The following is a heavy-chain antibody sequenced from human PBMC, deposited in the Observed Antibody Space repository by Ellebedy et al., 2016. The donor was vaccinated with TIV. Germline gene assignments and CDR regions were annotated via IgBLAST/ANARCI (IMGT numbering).Heavy chain of an antibody. CDR3: ATQLWNTEF. J-gene: IGHJ4*02. CDR1: GFTFSNYA. Sequence: GESLKISCAASGFTFSNYAMSWVRQAPGKGLEWVSAISGSAISTYYADSVKGRFTISRDNPKNTLYLQMNSLRVEDTAVYYCATQLWNTEFWGQGTLVIVSS. CDR2: ISGSAIST. V-gene: IGHV3-23*01. D-gene: IGHD5-24*01.